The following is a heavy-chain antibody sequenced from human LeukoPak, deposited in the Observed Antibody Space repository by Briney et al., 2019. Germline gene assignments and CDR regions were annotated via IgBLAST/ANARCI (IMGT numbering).Heavy chain of an antibody. CDR3: ARGSGDIVETATMGSY. CDR2: ISSSSSSI. V-gene: IGHV3-21*01. Sequence: GGSLRLSCAASGFTFSSYSMNWVRQAPGKGLEWVSSISSSSSSIYYADSVKGRFTISRDNAKNSLYLQMNSLRAEDTAVYYCARGSGDIVETATMGSYWGQGTLVTVSS. D-gene: IGHD5-18*01. CDR1: GFTFSSYS. J-gene: IGHJ4*02.